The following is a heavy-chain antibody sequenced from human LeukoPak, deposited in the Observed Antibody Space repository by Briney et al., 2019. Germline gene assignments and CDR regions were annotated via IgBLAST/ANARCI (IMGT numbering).Heavy chain of an antibody. CDR3: ASDPSISGWFDP. V-gene: IGHV3-66*02. CDR1: GFTVSSNY. CDR2: IYSGGST. Sequence: GGSLRLSCAASGFTVSSNYMSWVRQAPGKGLEWVSVIYSGGSTYYADSVKGRFTISRDNSKSTLYLQMNSLRAEDTAVYYCASDPSISGWFDPWGQGTLVTVSS. D-gene: IGHD6-25*01. J-gene: IGHJ5*02.